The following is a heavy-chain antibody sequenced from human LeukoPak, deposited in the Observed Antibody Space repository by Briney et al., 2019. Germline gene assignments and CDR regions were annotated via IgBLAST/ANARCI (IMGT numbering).Heavy chain of an antibody. V-gene: IGHV4-39*07. Sequence: SETLSLTCTVSGGSISSSSYYWGWIRQPPGKGLEWIGSIYYSGSTYYNPSLKSRVTISVDTSKNQFSLKLSSVTAADTAVYYCARAIGGYSYGWVYYMDVWGKGTTVTISS. J-gene: IGHJ6*03. CDR3: ARAIGGYSYGWVYYMDV. CDR1: GGSISSSSYY. CDR2: IYYSGST. D-gene: IGHD5-18*01.